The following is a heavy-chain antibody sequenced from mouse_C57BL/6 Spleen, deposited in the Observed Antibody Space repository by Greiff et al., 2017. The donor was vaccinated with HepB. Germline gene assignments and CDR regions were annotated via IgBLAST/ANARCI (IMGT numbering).Heavy chain of an antibody. J-gene: IGHJ1*03. D-gene: IGHD1-1*01. V-gene: IGHV1-69*01. CDR2: IDPSDSYT. Sequence: QVQLQQPGAELVMPGASVKLSCKASGYTFTSYWMHWVKQRPGQGLEWIGEIDPSDSYTNYNQKFKGKSTLTVDKSSSTAYMQLSSLTSEDSAVYYCARSGVITTVVAGNFDVWGTGTTVTVSS. CDR3: ARSGVITTVVAGNFDV. CDR1: GYTFTSYW.